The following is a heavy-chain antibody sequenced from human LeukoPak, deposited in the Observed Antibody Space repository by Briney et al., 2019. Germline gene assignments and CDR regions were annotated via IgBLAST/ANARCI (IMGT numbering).Heavy chain of an antibody. D-gene: IGHD2-2*01. V-gene: IGHV1-8*01. CDR3: ARALGYCSSNSCYLYWFDP. Sequence: ASVKVSCKASGYTFTSYDINWVRQATGQGLECMGWMNPNSGNTGYAQKFQGRVTMTRNTSISTAYMELSSLRSEDTAVYYCARALGYCSSNSCYLYWFDPWGQGTLVTVSS. CDR2: MNPNSGNT. J-gene: IGHJ5*02. CDR1: GYTFTSYD.